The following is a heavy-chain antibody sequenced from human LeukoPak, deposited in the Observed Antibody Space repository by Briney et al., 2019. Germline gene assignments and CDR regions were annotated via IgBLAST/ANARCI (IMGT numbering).Heavy chain of an antibody. CDR1: GYTFTSYG. J-gene: IGHJ6*03. CDR2: ISAYNGNT. V-gene: IGHV1-18*01. CDR3: ARDRRGTMIRDYYYYMDV. Sequence: ASVKVSCKASGYTFTSYGISWVRQAPGQGLEWMGWISAYNGNTNYAQKLQGRVTMTTDTSTSTAYMELRSLRSDDTAVYYCARDRRGTMIRDYYYYMDVWGKGTTVTVSS. D-gene: IGHD3-22*01.